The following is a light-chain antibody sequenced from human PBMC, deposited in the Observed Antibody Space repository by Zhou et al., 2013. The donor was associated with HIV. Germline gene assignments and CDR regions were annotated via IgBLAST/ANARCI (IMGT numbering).Light chain of an antibody. CDR1: QSISSY. V-gene: IGKV1-6*01. Sequence: IQMTQSPSTLSAYVGDRVTITCRASQSISSYLAWYQQKPGKAPELLIYAASTVQSGVPSRFSGSGSGTDFTLTISSLQPEDVATYYCLQDYNYPWTFGQGTKVE. J-gene: IGKJ1*01. CDR3: LQDYNYPWT. CDR2: AAS.